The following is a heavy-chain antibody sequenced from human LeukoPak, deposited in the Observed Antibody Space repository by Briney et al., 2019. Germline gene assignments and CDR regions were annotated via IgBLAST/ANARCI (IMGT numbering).Heavy chain of an antibody. Sequence: SVKVSCKASGGTFSSYAISWVRQAPGQGLEWMGRIIPILGIANYAQKFQGRVTITADKSTSTAYMELSSLRSEDTAVYYCARFYDSSGRVDYWGQGTLVTVSS. V-gene: IGHV1-69*04. CDR3: ARFYDSSGRVDY. CDR1: GGTFSSYA. J-gene: IGHJ4*02. CDR2: IIPILGIA. D-gene: IGHD3-22*01.